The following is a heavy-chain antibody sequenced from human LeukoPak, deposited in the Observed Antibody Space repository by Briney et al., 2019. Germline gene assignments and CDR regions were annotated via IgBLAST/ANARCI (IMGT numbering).Heavy chain of an antibody. CDR2: IYYSGST. CDR1: GGSISSGDYY. D-gene: IGHD1-26*01. V-gene: IGHV4-30-4*08. Sequence: SETLSLTCTVSGGSISSGDYYWSWIRQPPGKGLEWIGYIYYSGSTYYNPSLKSRVTISVDTSKNQFSLKLSSVTAADTAVYYCARRSGELLHLDYYYYMDVWGKGTTVTVSS. CDR3: ARRSGELLHLDYYYYMDV. J-gene: IGHJ6*03.